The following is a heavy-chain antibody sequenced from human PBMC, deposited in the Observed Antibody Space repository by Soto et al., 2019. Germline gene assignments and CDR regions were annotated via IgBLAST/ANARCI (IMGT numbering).Heavy chain of an antibody. CDR3: ARQGPIVVVPAALRYYGMDV. CDR1: GYSFTSYW. J-gene: IGHJ6*02. V-gene: IGHV5-10-1*01. D-gene: IGHD2-2*01. CDR2: IDPSDSYT. Sequence: PGESLKISCKGSGYSFTSYWISWVRQIPGKGLEWMGRIDPSDSYTNYSPSFQGHVTISADKSISTAYLQWSSLKASDTAMYYCARQGPIVVVPAALRYYGMDVWGQGTTVTVSS.